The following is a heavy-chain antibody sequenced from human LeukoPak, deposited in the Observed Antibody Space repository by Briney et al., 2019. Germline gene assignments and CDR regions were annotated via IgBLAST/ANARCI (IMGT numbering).Heavy chain of an antibody. CDR1: GFTFDDYA. J-gene: IGHJ4*02. Sequence: GGSLRLSCAASGFTFDDYAMHWVRHAPGKGLEWVSGISWNSGSIGYADSVKGRFTISRDNAKNSLYLQMNSLRAEDTALYYCAKATDGYNPIFDYWGQGTLVTVSS. D-gene: IGHD1-14*01. CDR3: AKATDGYNPIFDY. CDR2: ISWNSGSI. V-gene: IGHV3-9*01.